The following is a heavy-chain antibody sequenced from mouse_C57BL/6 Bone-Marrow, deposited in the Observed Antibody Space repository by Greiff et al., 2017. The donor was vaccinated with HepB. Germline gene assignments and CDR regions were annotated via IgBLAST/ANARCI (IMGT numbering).Heavy chain of an antibody. CDR3: ARFGDYYGSSYWYFDV. CDR2: IDPNSGGT. D-gene: IGHD1-1*01. V-gene: IGHV1-72*01. CDR1: GYTFTSYW. Sequence: QVQLQQPGAELVKPGASVKLSCKASGYTFTSYWMHWVKQRPGRGLEWIGRIDPNSGGTKYNEKFKSKATLTVDKPSSTAYMQLSSLTSEDSAVYDCARFGDYYGSSYWYFDVWGTGTTVTVSS. J-gene: IGHJ1*03.